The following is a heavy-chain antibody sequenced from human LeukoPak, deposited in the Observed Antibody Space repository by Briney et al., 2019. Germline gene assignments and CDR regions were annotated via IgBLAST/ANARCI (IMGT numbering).Heavy chain of an antibody. Sequence: PGGSLRLSCAASGFTFSHYAMTWVRQAPGKGLEWVSAISGIEDNTYYADAVKGRFTISRDNSYNTLYLHMNSLRAEDTAVYYCAKGSGGVRYCSTASCLPDDSWGQGTLVTVSS. CDR1: GFTFSHYA. CDR3: AKGSGGVRYCSTASCLPDDS. V-gene: IGHV3-23*01. D-gene: IGHD2-2*01. J-gene: IGHJ4*02. CDR2: ISGIEDNT.